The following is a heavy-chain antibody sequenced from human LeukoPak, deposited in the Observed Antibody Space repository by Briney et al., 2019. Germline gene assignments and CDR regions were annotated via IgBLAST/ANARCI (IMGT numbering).Heavy chain of an antibody. Sequence: PSETLSLTCTVSGGSISSSSYYWGWIRQPPGKGLEWVASIYYSGSTYYNPSLKSRVTMSVDTSKNQFSLKLSSLTAADTAVYYCARHTGIYFDYWGQGTLVTASS. D-gene: IGHD3-10*01. CDR2: IYYSGST. CDR1: GGSISSSSYY. J-gene: IGHJ4*02. V-gene: IGHV4-39*01. CDR3: ARHTGIYFDY.